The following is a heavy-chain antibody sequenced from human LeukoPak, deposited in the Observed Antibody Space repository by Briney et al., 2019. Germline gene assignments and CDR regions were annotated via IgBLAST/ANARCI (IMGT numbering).Heavy chain of an antibody. CDR1: GFTFSSYA. Sequence: GXSLLLSCAASGFTFSSYAMSWVRQAPGKGLEWVSAISGSGGSTYYADSVKGRFTISRDNSKSTLYLQMNSLRAEDTAVYYCAKSIVVGRLSFDYWGQGTLVTVSS. V-gene: IGHV3-23*01. CDR3: AKSIVVGRLSFDY. CDR2: ISGSGGST. D-gene: IGHD2-21*01. J-gene: IGHJ4*02.